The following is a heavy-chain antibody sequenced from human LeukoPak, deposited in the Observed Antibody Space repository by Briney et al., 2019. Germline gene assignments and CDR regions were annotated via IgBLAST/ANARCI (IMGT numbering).Heavy chain of an antibody. Sequence: SETLSLTCTVSGGSISSNYWSWIRQPPGKGLEWIGNIHYSGDITYNPSLKSRITISLDTSRNQVSLKLSSVTAADTAVYYCASGGGCSSTSCHPAYYYGMDVWGKGTTVTVSS. V-gene: IGHV4-59*01. J-gene: IGHJ6*04. CDR3: ASGGGCSSTSCHPAYYYGMDV. CDR2: IHYSGDI. CDR1: GGSISSNY. D-gene: IGHD2-2*01.